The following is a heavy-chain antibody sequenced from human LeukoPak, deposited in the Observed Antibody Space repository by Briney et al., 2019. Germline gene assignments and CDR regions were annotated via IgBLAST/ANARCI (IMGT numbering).Heavy chain of an antibody. J-gene: IGHJ3*02. Sequence: ASVKVSCKASGGTFSSYAISWVRQAPGQGLEWMGWINPNSGGTNYAQKFQGRVTMTRDTSISTAYMELSRLRSDDTAVYYCAGVGVHDAFDIWGQGTMVTVSS. V-gene: IGHV1-2*02. CDR2: INPNSGGT. CDR1: GGTFSSYA. CDR3: AGVGVHDAFDI. D-gene: IGHD3-16*01.